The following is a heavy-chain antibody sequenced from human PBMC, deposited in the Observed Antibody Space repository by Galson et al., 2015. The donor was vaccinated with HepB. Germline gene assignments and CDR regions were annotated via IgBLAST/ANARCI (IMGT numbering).Heavy chain of an antibody. D-gene: IGHD3-10*01. V-gene: IGHV4-59*01. CDR1: RGSISSYY. CDR3: ARVRRHYYGSGEKNWLDP. Sequence: SETLSLTCTVSRGSISSYYWSWIRQTPGRGLEWIGYVYYTGTTNYNPSLMSRVTMSIDSSKSQFSLKLTSVTAADAGVYYCARVRRHYYGSGEKNWLDPWGQGTLVIVSS. J-gene: IGHJ5*02. CDR2: VYYTGTT.